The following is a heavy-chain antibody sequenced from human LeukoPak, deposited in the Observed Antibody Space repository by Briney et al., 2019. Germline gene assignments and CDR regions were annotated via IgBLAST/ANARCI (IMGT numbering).Heavy chain of an antibody. CDR3: ARVSGSYPPEFFDI. CDR2: IYYSGST. Sequence: PSETLSLTCTVSGGSISSSSYYWSWIRQHPGKGLEWIGYIYYSGSTNYNPSLKSRVTISVDTSKNQFSLKLSSVTAADTAVYYCARVSGSYPPEFFDIWGQGTMVTVSS. V-gene: IGHV4-61*01. CDR1: GGSISSSSYY. J-gene: IGHJ3*02. D-gene: IGHD1-26*01.